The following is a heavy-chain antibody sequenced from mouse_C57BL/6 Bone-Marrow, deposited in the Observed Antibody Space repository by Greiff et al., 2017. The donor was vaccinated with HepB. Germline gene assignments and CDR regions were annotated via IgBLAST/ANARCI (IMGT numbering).Heavy chain of an antibody. Sequence: EVQRVESGGGLVKPGGSLKLSCAASGFTFSDYGMHWVRQAPVKGLEWVAYISSGSSTIYYADTVKGRFTISRDNTKNTLFLQMTSLRSEDTAMYYCARKDYYGSSYYFDDWGQGTTLTVSS. CDR2: ISSGSSTI. CDR3: ARKDYYGSSYYFDD. V-gene: IGHV5-17*01. CDR1: GFTFSDYG. J-gene: IGHJ2*01. D-gene: IGHD1-1*01.